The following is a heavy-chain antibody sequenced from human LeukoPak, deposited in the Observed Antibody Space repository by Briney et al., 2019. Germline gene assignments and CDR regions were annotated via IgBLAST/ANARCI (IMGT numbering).Heavy chain of an antibody. J-gene: IGHJ4*02. CDR1: GFIFSSYA. CDR2: ISGSGDST. Sequence: GGSLRLSCAASGFIFSSYAMNWVRQAPGKGLEWVSSISGSGDSTYSADSVKGRFTISRDNSKNTLYLQMNSLRAEDTAVYYCAKESPHFDYWGQGTLVTVSS. V-gene: IGHV3-23*01. CDR3: AKESPHFDY.